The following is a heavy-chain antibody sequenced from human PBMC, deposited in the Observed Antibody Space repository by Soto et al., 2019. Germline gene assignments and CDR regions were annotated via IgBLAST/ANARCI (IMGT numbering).Heavy chain of an antibody. V-gene: IGHV3-21*01. CDR2: ISSSSSYI. Sequence: EVQLVESGGGLVKPGGSLRLSCAASGFTFSSYSMNWVRQAPGKGLEWVSSISSSSSYIYYADSVKGRFTISRDNAKNSLYLQMNSLRAEDTAVYYCARDRPPQITIFGVVIPRWGYYGMDVWGQGTTVTVSS. CDR3: ARDRPPQITIFGVVIPRWGYYGMDV. CDR1: GFTFSSYS. J-gene: IGHJ6*02. D-gene: IGHD3-3*01.